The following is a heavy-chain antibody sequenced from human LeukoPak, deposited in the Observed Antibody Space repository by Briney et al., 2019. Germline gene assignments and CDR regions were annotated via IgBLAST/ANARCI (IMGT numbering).Heavy chain of an antibody. CDR1: GGSISSYY. CDR3: AREAGSDSSGYYYRNSDL. D-gene: IGHD3-22*01. V-gene: IGHV4-59*01. CDR2: IYYSGNT. Sequence: SETLSLTCTVSGGSISSYYWSWVRQPPGKGLEWIGYIYYSGNTNYSPSLKSRATISVDTSKNQFSLKLSSVTAAGTAVYYCAREAGSDSSGYYYRNSDLWGRGTLVTVSS. J-gene: IGHJ2*01.